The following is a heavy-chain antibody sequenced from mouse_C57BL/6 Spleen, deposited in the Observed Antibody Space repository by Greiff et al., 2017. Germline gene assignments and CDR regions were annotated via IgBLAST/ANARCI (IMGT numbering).Heavy chain of an antibody. CDR3: ARSGTTQDYYFDY. CDR2: ITPSSGYT. D-gene: IGHD3-2*02. J-gene: IGHJ2*01. Sequence: QVQLQQSGAELAKPGASVKLSCKASGYTFTSYWMHWVKQRPGQGLEWIGYITPSSGYTKYNQKFKDKATLTADKSSSTAYMQLSSLTYEDSAVYYCARSGTTQDYYFDYWGQGTTLTVSS. V-gene: IGHV1-7*01. CDR1: GYTFTSYW.